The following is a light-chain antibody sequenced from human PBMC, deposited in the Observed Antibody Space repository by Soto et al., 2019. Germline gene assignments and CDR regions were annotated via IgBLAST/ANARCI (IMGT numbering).Light chain of an antibody. CDR2: YAS. J-gene: IGKJ5*01. V-gene: IGKV3-11*01. CDR3: QQRSNWPLT. CDR1: QSVSSY. Sequence: ELVLTQSPGTLSLSPGERATLSCRASQSVSSYLAWYQQKPGQAPRLLIYYASTRATGIPARFSGSGSGTDFTLTISSLEPEDFAVYYCQQRSNWPLTFGQGTRLEIK.